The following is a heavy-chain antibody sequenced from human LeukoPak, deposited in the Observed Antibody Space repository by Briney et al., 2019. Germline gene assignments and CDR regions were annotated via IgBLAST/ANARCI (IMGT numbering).Heavy chain of an antibody. J-gene: IGHJ6*02. CDR3: ATSWGPDTSAFRWGRDGMDV. V-gene: IGHV3-48*01. Sequence: WGSLRLSCAASGFTFSSYSMNWVRQAPGKGLEWVSYISSSSSTIYYADSVKGRFTISRDNAKNSLYLQMNSLRAEDTAVYYCATSWGPDTSAFRWGRDGMDVWGQGTTVIVS. CDR2: ISSSSSTI. CDR1: GFTFSSYS. D-gene: IGHD3-16*01.